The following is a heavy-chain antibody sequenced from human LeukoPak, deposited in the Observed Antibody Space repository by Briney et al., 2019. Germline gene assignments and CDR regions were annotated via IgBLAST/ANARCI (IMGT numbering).Heavy chain of an antibody. V-gene: IGHV4-59*01. CDR3: ARGHVTHSTHCSGGNCPLVY. CDR2: IYASVNT. J-gene: IGHJ4*02. Sequence: PSETLSLTCTVSGGSISGYDWSWIRQPPGKGLEWIGDIYASVNTVYNAALKSRVTISLGTSKNQFSLKLSSVTAAETTTDYCARGHVTHSTHCSGGNCPLVYCGQGTLVPVSS. D-gene: IGHD2-15*01. CDR1: GGSISGYD.